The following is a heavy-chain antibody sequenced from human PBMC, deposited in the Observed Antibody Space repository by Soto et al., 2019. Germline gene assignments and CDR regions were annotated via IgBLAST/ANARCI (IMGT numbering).Heavy chain of an antibody. V-gene: IGHV3-53*04. CDR3: AREGYCINGVCYNYFDY. Sequence: GGSLRLSCAASGFTVSSNYMSWVRQAPGKGLKWVSVIYSGGSTYYADSVKGRFTISRHNSKNTLYFQMNSLRAGDTAFFYCAREGYCINGVCYNYFDYWGQGTLVTVSS. CDR2: IYSGGST. J-gene: IGHJ4*02. CDR1: GFTVSSNY. D-gene: IGHD2-8*01.